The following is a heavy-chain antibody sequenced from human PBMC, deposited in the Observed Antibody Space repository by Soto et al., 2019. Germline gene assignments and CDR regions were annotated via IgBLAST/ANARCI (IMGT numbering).Heavy chain of an antibody. J-gene: IGHJ6*02. CDR2: ISTYNGHT. V-gene: IGHV1-18*01. CDR1: GYTFTTYG. CDR3: ARDYPYYDILTGYYAYYYYGMDV. D-gene: IGHD3-9*01. Sequence: GASVKVSCKASGYTFTTYGISWVRQAPGQGLEWMGWISTYNGHTKYAPKLQGRVIMTTDTSTSAAYMELRSLRSDDTAAYYCARDYPYYDILTGYYAYYYYGMDVWG.